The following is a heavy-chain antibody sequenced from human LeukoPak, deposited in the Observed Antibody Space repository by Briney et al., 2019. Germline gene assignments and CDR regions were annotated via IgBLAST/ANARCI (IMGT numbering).Heavy chain of an antibody. CDR3: ARGWDYYDSSGYYYVSPYYFDY. CDR1: GFTFSSYW. Sequence: PGGSLRLSCAASGFTFSSYWMSWVRQAPGKGLEWVANIKQDGSEKYYVGSVKGRFTISRDNAKNSLYLQMNSLRAEDTAVYYCARGWDYYDSSGYYYVSPYYFDYWGQGTLVTVSS. CDR2: IKQDGSEK. V-gene: IGHV3-7*01. J-gene: IGHJ4*02. D-gene: IGHD3-22*01.